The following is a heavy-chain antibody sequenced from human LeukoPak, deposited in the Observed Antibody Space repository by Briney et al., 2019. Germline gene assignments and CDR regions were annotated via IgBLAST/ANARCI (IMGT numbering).Heavy chain of an antibody. CDR2: IDPNSGDT. D-gene: IGHD3-22*01. Sequence: ASVKVSCKASGYSFTGYFIHWVRQAPGQGLEWMGCIDPNSGDTKYAQKFQGRVSMPRDTSTRTAYMELSRLRSDDTAVYFCARSGSTSYSLDYWGQGTLVTVSS. CDR1: GYSFTGYF. CDR3: ARSGSTSYSLDY. V-gene: IGHV1-2*02. J-gene: IGHJ4*02.